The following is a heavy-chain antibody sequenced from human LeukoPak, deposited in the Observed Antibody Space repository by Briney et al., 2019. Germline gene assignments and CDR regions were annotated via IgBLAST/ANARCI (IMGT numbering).Heavy chain of an antibody. J-gene: IGHJ4*02. CDR3: AKPHDSSGYYWYYFDY. Sequence: GGSLRLSCAASGFTFSSYAMHWVRQAPGKGLEWVAVISYDGSNKYYADSVKGRFTISRDNSKNTLYLQMNSLRAEDTAVYYCAKPHDSSGYYWYYFDYWGQGTLVTVSS. D-gene: IGHD3-22*01. CDR2: ISYDGSNK. V-gene: IGHV3-30-3*02. CDR1: GFTFSSYA.